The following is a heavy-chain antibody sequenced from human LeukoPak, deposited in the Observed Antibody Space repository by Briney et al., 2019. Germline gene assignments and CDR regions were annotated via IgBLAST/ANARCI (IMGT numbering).Heavy chain of an antibody. V-gene: IGHV3-23*01. CDR2: ISASSDST. CDR3: AKDRAGYNGARGLDC. J-gene: IGHJ4*02. CDR1: GFTFSTYA. D-gene: IGHD5-12*01. Sequence: PGGSLRLSCAASGFTFSTYAMSWVRQAPGKGLDWVSGISASSDSTYYADSVKGRFTISRDNSKNTLYLQMNSLGAADTAVYYCAKDRAGYNGARGLDCWGQGTLVTVSS.